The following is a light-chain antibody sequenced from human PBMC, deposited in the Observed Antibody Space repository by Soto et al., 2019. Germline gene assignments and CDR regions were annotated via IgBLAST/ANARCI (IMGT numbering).Light chain of an antibody. Sequence: QSVLTQPASVSGSPGQSITFSCTGTSHDIGGYNFVSWYQQHPGRAPKLLISEVSHRPSGVSTRFSGSKSGNTASLTISGLQADDEADYYCASYTSRTTLIFGGGTQLTVL. CDR3: ASYTSRTTLI. CDR2: EVS. CDR1: SHDIGGYNF. J-gene: IGLJ2*01. V-gene: IGLV2-14*01.